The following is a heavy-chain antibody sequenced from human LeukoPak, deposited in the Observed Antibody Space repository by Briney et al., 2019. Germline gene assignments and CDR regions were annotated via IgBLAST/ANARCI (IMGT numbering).Heavy chain of an antibody. J-gene: IGHJ4*02. D-gene: IGHD3-10*01. CDR2: IYYSGST. V-gene: IGHV4-39*01. CDR1: GDSISSNSYY. CDR3: AGGISLIRGVEAIDY. Sequence: SETLSLTCTVSGDSISSNSYYWGWIRQPPGKGLEWIGSIYYSGSTYYNPSLKSRVTISVDTSKKQLSLKLSSVTAADTAVYFCAGGISLIRGVEAIDYWGQGTLVTVSS.